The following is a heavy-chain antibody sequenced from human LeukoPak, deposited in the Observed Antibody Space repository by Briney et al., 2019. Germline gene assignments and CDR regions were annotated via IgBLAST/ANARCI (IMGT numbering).Heavy chain of an antibody. CDR2: ISSSSSYI. D-gene: IGHD5-12*01. CDR3: ARGAYEKPPAY. J-gene: IGHJ4*02. CDR1: GFTFSSYA. Sequence: GALRLSCAASGFTFSSYAMSWVRQAPGKGLEWVSSISSSSSYIYYADSVKGRFTISRDNAKNSLYLQMNSLRAEDTAVYYCARGAYEKPPAYWGQGTLVTVSS. V-gene: IGHV3-21*01.